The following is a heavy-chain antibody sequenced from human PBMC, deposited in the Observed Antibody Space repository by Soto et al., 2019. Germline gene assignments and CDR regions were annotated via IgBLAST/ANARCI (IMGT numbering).Heavy chain of an antibody. Sequence: QVQLQESGPGLVKPSGTLSLTCAVSGGSISSSNWWSWVRQPPGKGLEWIGEIYHSGSTNYNPSLKRRVTIRVDKSTKQFSLKPSSVTAADTAVYYCARAAMGGSSWPFAYWGQGTLVTVSS. CDR3: ARAAMGGSSWPFAY. CDR2: IYHSGST. V-gene: IGHV4-4*02. CDR1: GGSISSSNW. D-gene: IGHD6-13*01. J-gene: IGHJ4*02.